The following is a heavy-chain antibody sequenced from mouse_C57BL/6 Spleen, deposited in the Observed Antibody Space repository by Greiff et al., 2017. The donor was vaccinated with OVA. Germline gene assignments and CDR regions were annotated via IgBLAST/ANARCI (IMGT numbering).Heavy chain of an antibody. V-gene: IGHV1-15*01. D-gene: IGHD3-2*02. CDR2: IDPETGGT. CDR3: THSSGPAWFAY. J-gene: IGHJ3*01. Sequence: QVQLQQSGAELVRPGASVTLSCTASGYTFTDYEMHWVKQTPVHGLEWIGAIDPETGGTAYTQKFKGKAILTADKSSSTAYMELRSLTSEDSAVYYCTHSSGPAWFAYWGQGTLVTVSA. CDR1: GYTFTDYE.